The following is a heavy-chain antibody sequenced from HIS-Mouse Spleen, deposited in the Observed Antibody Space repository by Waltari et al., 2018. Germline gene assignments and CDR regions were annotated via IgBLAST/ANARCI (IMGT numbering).Heavy chain of an antibody. CDR1: GFTFSSYW. J-gene: IGHJ4*02. D-gene: IGHD6-6*01. CDR3: ARDGGRVYSSSFDY. Sequence: EVQLVESGGGLVQPGGSLRLSCAASGFTFSSYWMHWVRQAPGKGLVWVSRSNSDGSSTSYADSVKGRFTISRDNAKNTLYLQMNRLRAEDTAVYYCARDGGRVYSSSFDYWGQGTLVTVSS. CDR2: SNSDGSST. V-gene: IGHV3-74*01.